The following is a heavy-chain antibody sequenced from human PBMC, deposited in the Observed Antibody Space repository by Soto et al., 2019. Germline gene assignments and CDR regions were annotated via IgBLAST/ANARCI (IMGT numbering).Heavy chain of an antibody. V-gene: IGHV1-8*01. D-gene: IGHD1-26*01. CDR1: GYTFTGYD. CDR3: AGEKVGTTGIDF. Sequence: QAPLVQSGAEVKKPAASVKVSCKASGYTFTGYDINWVRQATGQGLEWMGWMNPNSGNTGYAQNFQGRVTMTRDNSITTAYMELTSLRADDSAVYYCAGEKVGTTGIDFWGQGTLVTVSS. CDR2: MNPNSGNT. J-gene: IGHJ4*02.